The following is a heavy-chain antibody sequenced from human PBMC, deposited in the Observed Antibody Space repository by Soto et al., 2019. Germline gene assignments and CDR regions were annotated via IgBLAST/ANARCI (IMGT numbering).Heavy chain of an antibody. J-gene: IGHJ4*02. V-gene: IGHV4-59*12. CDR1: GGSISSYY. D-gene: IGHD1-26*01. CDR3: ARDPELRGYFDY. CDR2: IYYSGST. Sequence: SETLSLTCTVSGGSISSYYLSWIRQPPGKGLEWIGYIYYSGSTNYNPSLKSRVTISVDTSKNQFSLKLSSVTAADTAVYYCARDPELRGYFDYWGQGTLVTVSS.